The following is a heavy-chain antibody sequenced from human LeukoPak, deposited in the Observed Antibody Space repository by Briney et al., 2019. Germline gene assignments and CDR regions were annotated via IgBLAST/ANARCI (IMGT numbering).Heavy chain of an antibody. CDR1: GFIFSTYA. CDR2: IRYDGSDK. V-gene: IGHV3-30*02. Sequence: GGSLRLSCAASGFIFSTYAMHWVRQAPGKGLEWVAFIRYDGSDKSYADSVKGRFTISRDNSKNTLYLQMNSLRAEDTAMYYCAKDAAYYSDGSGSTNLFVDYWGQGTLVTVSS. D-gene: IGHD3-22*01. J-gene: IGHJ4*02. CDR3: AKDAAYYSDGSGSTNLFVDY.